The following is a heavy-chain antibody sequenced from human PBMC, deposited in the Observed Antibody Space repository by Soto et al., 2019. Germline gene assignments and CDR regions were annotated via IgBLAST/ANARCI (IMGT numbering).Heavy chain of an antibody. CDR1: GFTFSSYA. J-gene: IGHJ6*04. V-gene: IGHV3-23*01. Sequence: GVSLILSCAASGFTFSSYAMSWVRQAPGKGLEWVSAISGSGGSTYYADSVKGRFTISRDNSKNTLYLQMNSLRAEDTAVYYCAKDKDFYYGMDVWGKGTTVTVSS. CDR3: AKDKDFYYGMDV. CDR2: ISGSGGST.